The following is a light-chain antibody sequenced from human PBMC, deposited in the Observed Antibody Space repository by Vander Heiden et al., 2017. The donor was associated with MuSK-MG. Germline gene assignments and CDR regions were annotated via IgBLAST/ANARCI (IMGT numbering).Light chain of an antibody. CDR3: QQDDNLPFT. CDR2: DAS. Sequence: DIQMTQSPSSLSASVGDRVTITCQASQDISNYLNWYQQKPGTAPKLLIYDASNLETGVPSRFSGSGSGTDFTFTISSLQPEDFATYYCQQDDNLPFTFGHGTKVDIK. CDR1: QDISNY. J-gene: IGKJ3*01. V-gene: IGKV1-33*01.